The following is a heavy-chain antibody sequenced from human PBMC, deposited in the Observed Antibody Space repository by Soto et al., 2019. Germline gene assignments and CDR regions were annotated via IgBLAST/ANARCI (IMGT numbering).Heavy chain of an antibody. CDR1: GFTFSSYS. Sequence: GGSLRLSCAASGFTFSSYSMNWVRQAPGKELEWVSSISSSSSYIYYADSVKGRFTISRDNAKNSLYLQMNSLRAEDTAVYYSAREDIAAAGTFDYCGKGTLVTVCS. CDR2: ISSSSSYI. V-gene: IGHV3-21*01. CDR3: AREDIAAAGTFDY. D-gene: IGHD6-13*01. J-gene: IGHJ4*02.